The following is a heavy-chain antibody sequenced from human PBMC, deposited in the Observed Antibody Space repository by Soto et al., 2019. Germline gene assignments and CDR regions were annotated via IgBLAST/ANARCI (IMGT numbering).Heavy chain of an antibody. V-gene: IGHV3-21*02. Sequence: EVQLVESGGGLVQPGGSLRLSCAASGFTFQNHWLSWVRQAPGKGLEWVSSITGSSSYIFYADSVKGRFTISRDNAKNTVYLQVNSLRAEDTGVYYCARLVASETGYGMDVWGQGTTVTVSS. CDR3: ARLVASETGYGMDV. D-gene: IGHD3-9*01. CDR1: GFTFQNHW. CDR2: ITGSSSYI. J-gene: IGHJ6*02.